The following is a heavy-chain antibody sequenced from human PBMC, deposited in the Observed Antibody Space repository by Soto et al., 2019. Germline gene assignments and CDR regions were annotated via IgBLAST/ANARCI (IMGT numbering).Heavy chain of an antibody. J-gene: IGHJ4*02. Sequence: QVQLVQSGAEVKKPGASVKVSCKASGYTFTSYYMHWVRQAPGQGLEWMGIINPSGGSTSYAQKCRGRVNMTRDTSTRTVYMELSSLRSEDTAVYYCARTYGDYPIDYWGQGTLVTVSS. CDR3: ARTYGDYPIDY. CDR1: GYTFTSYY. D-gene: IGHD4-17*01. CDR2: INPSGGST. V-gene: IGHV1-46*01.